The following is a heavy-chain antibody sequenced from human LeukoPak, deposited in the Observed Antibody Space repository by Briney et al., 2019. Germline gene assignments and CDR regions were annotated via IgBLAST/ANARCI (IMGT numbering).Heavy chain of an antibody. D-gene: IGHD3-10*01. CDR3: ARDAFGDFSY. CDR2: IRKDGGDR. CDR1: GLSFGSYW. Sequence: GGALRLSCVASGLSFGSYWMDWGRQAPGKGLEWVAHIRKDGGDRHYVDTVKGRFTISRDNAKNSVYLKMHSLRAEDTAMYYCARDAFGDFSYWGQGILVTVSS. V-gene: IGHV3-7*01. J-gene: IGHJ4*02.